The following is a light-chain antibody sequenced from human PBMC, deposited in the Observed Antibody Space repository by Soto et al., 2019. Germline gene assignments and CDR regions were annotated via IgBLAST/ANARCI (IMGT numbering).Light chain of an antibody. Sequence: QSVLTQPPSVSGAPGQRVNISCTGSSSKIGAGYDVHWYQQLPGKAPKLLIYGNSNRPSGVPDRFSGSKSGTSASLAITGLQAEDEADYYCQSYDSSLSGWVFGGGTKVTVL. CDR1: SSKIGAGYD. J-gene: IGLJ3*02. CDR3: QSYDSSLSGWV. CDR2: GNS. V-gene: IGLV1-40*01.